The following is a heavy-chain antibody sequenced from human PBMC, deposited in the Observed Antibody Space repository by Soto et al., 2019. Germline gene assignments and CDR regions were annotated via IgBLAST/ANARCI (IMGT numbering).Heavy chain of an antibody. Sequence: SETLSLTCTVSGCSISSSDGYYWAWIRQPPGKGLLWIGNTHHSGSTNYNPSLKSRVTISVDTSKNQFSLKLTSVTAADTAVYYCARDKITGLFDYWGQGTLVTVSS. CDR3: ARDKITGLFDY. V-gene: IGHV4-39*07. CDR1: GCSISSSDGYY. D-gene: IGHD2-8*02. J-gene: IGHJ4*02. CDR2: THHSGST.